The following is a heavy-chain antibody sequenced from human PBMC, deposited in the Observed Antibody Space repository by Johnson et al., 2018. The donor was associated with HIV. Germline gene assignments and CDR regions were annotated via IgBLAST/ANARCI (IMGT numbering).Heavy chain of an antibody. CDR3: ARRGNYLADAFDI. CDR1: GFTFSSYA. CDR2: ISGSGGST. V-gene: IGHV3-23*04. Sequence: VQLVESGGGLVQPGGSLRLSCAASGFTFSSYAMSWVRQAPGKGLEWVSAISGSGGSTFYADTLKGRFTISRDNSKSTLYLQMNSLRAEDTAVYYCARRGNYLADAFDIWGQGTMVTVSS. D-gene: IGHD1-7*01. J-gene: IGHJ3*02.